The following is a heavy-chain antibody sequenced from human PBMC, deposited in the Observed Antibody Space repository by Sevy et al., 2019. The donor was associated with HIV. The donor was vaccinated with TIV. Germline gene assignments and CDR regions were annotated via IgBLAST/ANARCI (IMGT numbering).Heavy chain of an antibody. CDR3: ARLHPHIAAARAMDV. CDR2: SYSDDSR. V-gene: IGHV3-53*01. D-gene: IGHD6-13*01. Sequence: GGSLRLSCAASGFTVTNNYISWVRQAPGKGLDWVALSYSDDSRYFADSVRGRFNISRDSLKNTLYLQMNSLRAEDTAVYYCARLHPHIAAARAMDVWGQGTTVTVSS. J-gene: IGHJ6*02. CDR1: GFTVTNNY.